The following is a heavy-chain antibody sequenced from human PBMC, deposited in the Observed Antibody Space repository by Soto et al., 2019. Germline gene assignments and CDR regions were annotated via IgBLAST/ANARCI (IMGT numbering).Heavy chain of an antibody. Sequence: QLHLVQSGAVVKKPGASVTVSCSASGYPVTAYYMHWVRQAPGRGLEWMGGINPATGAAKYTQTFQGRVTMTRETAASTVFMELSGLTSEGTAVFYCARGGGVGVAGSAAFDMWGQGTLVTVSS. CDR1: GYPVTAYY. V-gene: IGHV1-2*02. J-gene: IGHJ3*02. CDR3: ARGGGVGVAGSAAFDM. CDR2: INPATGAA. D-gene: IGHD3-3*01.